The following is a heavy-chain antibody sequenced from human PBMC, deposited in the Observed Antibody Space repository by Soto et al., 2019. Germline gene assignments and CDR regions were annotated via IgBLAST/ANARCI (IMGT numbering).Heavy chain of an antibody. CDR3: AREGYCSSTSCYWYFDL. CDR1: GFTFSSYW. Sequence: GESLKISCAASGFTFSSYWMSWVRQAPGKGLEWVANIKQDGSEKYYVDSVKGRFTISRDNAKNSLYLQMNSLRAEDTAVYYCAREGYCSSTSCYWYFDLWGRGTLVTVSS. CDR2: IKQDGSEK. D-gene: IGHD2-2*01. J-gene: IGHJ2*01. V-gene: IGHV3-7*01.